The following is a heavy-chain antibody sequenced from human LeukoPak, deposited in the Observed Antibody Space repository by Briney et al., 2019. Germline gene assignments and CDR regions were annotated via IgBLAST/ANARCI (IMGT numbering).Heavy chain of an antibody. CDR1: GFTFSSYG. Sequence: GGSLRLSCAASGFTFSSYGMHWVRQAPGKGLEWVAVISYDGSNKYYADSVKGRFTISRDNSKNKLYLQMNSLRAEDTAVYYCSRSGIVVAAFDYWGQGTLVTVSS. J-gene: IGHJ4*02. CDR2: ISYDGSNK. D-gene: IGHD3-22*01. V-gene: IGHV3-30*03. CDR3: SRSGIVVAAFDY.